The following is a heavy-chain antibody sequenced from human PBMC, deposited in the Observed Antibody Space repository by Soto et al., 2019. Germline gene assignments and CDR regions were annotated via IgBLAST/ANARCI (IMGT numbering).Heavy chain of an antibody. J-gene: IGHJ4*02. Sequence: EVQLLESGGGLVQPGGSLRLSCAASGFTFSSYAMSWVRQAPGKGLEWVSAISGSGGSTYYADSVKGRFTISRDNSKNTLYLQMNSLRAEDTAVYYCAKAGCSSTSCYTEFDYWGQGTLVTVSS. CDR2: ISGSGGST. D-gene: IGHD2-2*02. CDR3: AKAGCSSTSCYTEFDY. V-gene: IGHV3-23*01. CDR1: GFTFSSYA.